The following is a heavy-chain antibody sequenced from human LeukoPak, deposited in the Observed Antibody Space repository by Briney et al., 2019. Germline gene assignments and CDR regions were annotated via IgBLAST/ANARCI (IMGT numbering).Heavy chain of an antibody. CDR2: IYPGDSDT. Sequence: GESLKISCKGSGYSFTSYWIGGVRQMPGKGLEGMGIIYPGDSDTRYSPSFQGQVTISADKSISTAYLQWSSLKASDTAMYYCARRARYNWNDRYFDYWGQGTLVTVSS. V-gene: IGHV5-51*01. CDR3: ARRARYNWNDRYFDY. CDR1: GYSFTSYW. J-gene: IGHJ4*02. D-gene: IGHD1-1*01.